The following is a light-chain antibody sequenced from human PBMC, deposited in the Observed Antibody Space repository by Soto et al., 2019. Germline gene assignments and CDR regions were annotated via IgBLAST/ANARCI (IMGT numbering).Light chain of an antibody. J-gene: IGLJ1*01. CDR2: EVS. CDR3: ASYAGGDTFV. CDR1: SSDVGGYKY. Sequence: QSALTQPPSASGSPGQSVTISCTGTSSDVGGYKYVSWYQQHPGKAPKVIIYEVSERPSGVPDRFSGSKSGNTASLTVSGLQTEDEADYYCASYAGGDTFVFGSGTKATV. V-gene: IGLV2-8*01.